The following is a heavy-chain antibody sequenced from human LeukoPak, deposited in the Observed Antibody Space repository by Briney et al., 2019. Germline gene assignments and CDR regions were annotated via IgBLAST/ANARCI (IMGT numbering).Heavy chain of an antibody. CDR3: ARLPYDSSGYYQLVYYGMDV. D-gene: IGHD3-22*01. J-gene: IGHJ6*02. CDR2: IYTSGST. V-gene: IGHV4-4*07. CDR1: GGSISSYY. Sequence: SETLSLTCTVSGGSISSYYWSWIRQPAGKGLEWIGRIYTSGSTNYNPSLKSRVTMSVDTSKNQFSLKLSSVTAADTAVYYCARLPYDSSGYYQLVYYGMDVWGQGTTVTVSS.